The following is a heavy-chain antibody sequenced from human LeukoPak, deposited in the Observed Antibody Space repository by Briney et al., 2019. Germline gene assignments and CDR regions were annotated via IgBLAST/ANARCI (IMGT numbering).Heavy chain of an antibody. D-gene: IGHD4-17*01. J-gene: IGHJ5*02. V-gene: IGHV3-23*01. Sequence: GSLRLSFAASGFTFSSYAMSWVRQAPGKGLEWVSAISGSGGSTYYADSVKGRFTISRDNSRNTLYLQMNSLGAEDTAVYYCAKDASDYGDYVWWFDPWGQGTLVTVSS. CDR1: GFTFSSYA. CDR2: ISGSGGST. CDR3: AKDASDYGDYVWWFDP.